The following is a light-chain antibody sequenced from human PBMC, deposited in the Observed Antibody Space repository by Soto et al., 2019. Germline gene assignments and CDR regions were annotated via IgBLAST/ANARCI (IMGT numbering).Light chain of an antibody. CDR1: QSVSSSY. CDR2: GAS. V-gene: IGKV3-20*01. CDR3: QQYGSSPMHT. Sequence: EIVLTQSPGTLSLSPGERATLSCRASQSVSSSYLAWYQQKPGQAPRLLIYGASSRATGSPDRFSGSGSGTAFTLTISSMEPEDFAVYYCQQYGSSPMHTFGQGTKLEIK. J-gene: IGKJ2*01.